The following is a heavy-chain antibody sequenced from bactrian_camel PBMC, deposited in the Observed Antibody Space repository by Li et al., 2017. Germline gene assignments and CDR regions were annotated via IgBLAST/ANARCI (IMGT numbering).Heavy chain of an antibody. CDR2: IDSDGET. CDR3: AADRRWSFLSRLEYAY. CDR1: TGTFRSAC. J-gene: IGHJ4*01. D-gene: IGHD1*01. Sequence: HVQLVESGGGSVQDGGSLRLSCAARTGTFRSACMGWIRQVSGKEREGVASIDSDGETTYADSVKGRFLISKDITKNTLYLQMNSLKPEDTAMYYCAADRRWSFLSRLEYAYWGQGTQVTVS. V-gene: IGHV3S68*01.